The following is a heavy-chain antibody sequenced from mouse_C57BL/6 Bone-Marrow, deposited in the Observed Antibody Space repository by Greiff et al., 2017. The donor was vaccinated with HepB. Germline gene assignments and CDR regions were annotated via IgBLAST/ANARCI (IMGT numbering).Heavy chain of an antibody. J-gene: IGHJ2*01. V-gene: IGHV1-64*01. CDR3: ARCYDGYYEGDY. D-gene: IGHD2-3*01. CDR1: GYTFTSYW. Sequence: QVQLQQPGAELVKPGASVKLSCKASGYTFTSYWMHWVKQRPGQGLEWIGMIRPNSGSTNYNEKFKSKATLTVDKSSSTAYMQLSSLTSEDSAVYYCARCYDGYYEGDYWGQGTTLTVSS. CDR2: IRPNSGST.